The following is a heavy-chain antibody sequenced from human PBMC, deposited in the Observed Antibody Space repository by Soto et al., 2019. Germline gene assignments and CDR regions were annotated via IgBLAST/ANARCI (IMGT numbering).Heavy chain of an antibody. CDR2: IKSKTDGGTT. Sequence: GGSLRLSCAASGFTFSNAWMNWVRQAPGKGLEWVGRIKSKTDGGTTDYAAPVKGRFTISRDDSKNTPYLQMNSLKTEDTAVYYCTTDLTGYYGSGSSHGVDDYWGQGTLVTVSS. CDR3: TTDLTGYYGSGSSHGVDDY. J-gene: IGHJ4*02. V-gene: IGHV3-15*07. D-gene: IGHD3-10*01. CDR1: GFTFSNAW.